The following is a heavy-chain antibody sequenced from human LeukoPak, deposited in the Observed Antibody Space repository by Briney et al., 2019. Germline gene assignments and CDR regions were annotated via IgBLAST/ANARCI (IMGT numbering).Heavy chain of an antibody. CDR3: AVDGGELLVLPNY. V-gene: IGHV1-18*04. J-gene: IGHJ4*02. Sequence: GASVKVSCKASGYSFTAYYMHWVRQAPGQGLEWMGWISAYNGNTNYAQKLQGRVTMTTDTSTSTAYMELRSLRSDDTAVYYCAVDGGELLVLPNYWGQGTLATVSS. CDR2: ISAYNGNT. CDR1: GYSFTAYY. D-gene: IGHD1-26*01.